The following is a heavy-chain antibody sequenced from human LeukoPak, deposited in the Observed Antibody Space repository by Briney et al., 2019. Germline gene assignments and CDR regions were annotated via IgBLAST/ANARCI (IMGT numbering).Heavy chain of an antibody. Sequence: GGSLRLSCAASGFTFSSYAMHWVRQAPGKGLEWVAVISYDGSNKYYADSVKGRFTISRDNSKNTLYLQMNSLRAEDTAVYYCASRGGAGTDGNYFDYWGQGTLVTVSS. CDR2: ISYDGSNK. V-gene: IGHV3-30-3*01. CDR3: ASRGGAGTDGNYFDY. D-gene: IGHD1-26*01. J-gene: IGHJ4*02. CDR1: GFTFSSYA.